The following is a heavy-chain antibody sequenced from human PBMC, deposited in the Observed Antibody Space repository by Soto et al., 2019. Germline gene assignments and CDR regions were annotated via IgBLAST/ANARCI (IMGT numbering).Heavy chain of an antibody. CDR2: IIPIFGTA. Sequence: QVQLVQSGAEVKKPGSSVKVSCKTSGDTFSSYAISWVRQAPGQRLEWTGGIIPIFGTANYAQRFQGRVTITADESTRTAYMEVSSLRSEDTAVYYCARGPPGSSSWYWNFDLWGRGTLVSVSS. V-gene: IGHV1-69*01. D-gene: IGHD6-13*01. CDR1: GDTFSSYA. CDR3: ARGPPGSSSWYWNFDL. J-gene: IGHJ2*01.